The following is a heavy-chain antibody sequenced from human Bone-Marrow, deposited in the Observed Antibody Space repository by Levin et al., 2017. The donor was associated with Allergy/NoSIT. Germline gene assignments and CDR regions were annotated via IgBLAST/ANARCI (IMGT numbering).Heavy chain of an antibody. Sequence: GGSLRLSCAASGFTFTDYAMSWVRQAPGRGLEWVSAISGSGASTYYADSVKGRFTISRDNSKNTLYLHMNSLRAEDTAVYYCAKDDYYDSTGYFRYWGQGTLVTVSS. CDR2: ISGSGAST. V-gene: IGHV3-23*01. J-gene: IGHJ4*02. D-gene: IGHD3-22*01. CDR3: AKDDYYDSTGYFRY. CDR1: GFTFTDYA.